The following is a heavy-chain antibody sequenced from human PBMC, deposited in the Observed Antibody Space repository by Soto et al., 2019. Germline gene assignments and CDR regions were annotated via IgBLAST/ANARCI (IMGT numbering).Heavy chain of an antibody. Sequence: SETLSLTCAVYGGSFSGFYWSWIRQPPGKGLEWIGEINHSGSTNYNPSLKSRVTISVDTSKNQFSLKLSSVTAADTAVYYCARGGNYGDDYYYYGMDVWGQGTTVTVSS. D-gene: IGHD4-17*01. CDR1: GGSFSGFY. V-gene: IGHV4-34*01. CDR3: ARGGNYGDDYYYYGMDV. CDR2: INHSGST. J-gene: IGHJ6*02.